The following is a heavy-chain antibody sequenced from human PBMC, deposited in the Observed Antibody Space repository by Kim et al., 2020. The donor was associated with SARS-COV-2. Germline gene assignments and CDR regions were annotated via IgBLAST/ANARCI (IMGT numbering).Heavy chain of an antibody. Sequence: GGSLRLSCAASGFTFSSFGMHWVRQAPGKGLEWVAVVSYDGRTQYHADSVQGRFIISRDNAKNTVYLQMNNLRPDNTATYYCAGYDYVWGSHVYYLDYWGQGTLVTVSS. J-gene: IGHJ4*02. CDR2: VSYDGRTQ. CDR1: GFTFSSFG. CDR3: AGYDYVWGSHVYYLDY. V-gene: IGHV3-30*03. D-gene: IGHD3-16*01.